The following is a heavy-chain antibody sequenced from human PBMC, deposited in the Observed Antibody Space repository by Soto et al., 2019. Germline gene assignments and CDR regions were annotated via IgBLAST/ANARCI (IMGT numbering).Heavy chain of an antibody. CDR3: ARTPSISPYPPGIRANWFDP. D-gene: IGHD3-10*01. J-gene: IGHJ5*02. CDR2: IYYSGST. Sequence: SETLSLTCTVSGGSISSGGYYWSWIRQHPGKGLEWIGYIYYSGSTYYNPSLKSRVTISVDTSKNQFSLKLSSVTAADTAVYYCARTPSISPYPPGIRANWFDPWGQGTLVTVSS. V-gene: IGHV4-31*03. CDR1: GGSISSGGYY.